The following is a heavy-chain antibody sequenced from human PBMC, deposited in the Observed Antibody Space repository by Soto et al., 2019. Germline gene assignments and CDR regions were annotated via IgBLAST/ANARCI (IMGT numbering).Heavy chain of an antibody. CDR3: ARLYYYDSSGYYEGSYYYYGMDV. CDR1: GGSFSDYS. V-gene: IGHV4-34*01. J-gene: IGHJ6*02. D-gene: IGHD3-22*01. CDR2: IYHSGST. Sequence: PSETLSLTCAVYGGSFSDYSWTWIRQPPGKGLEWIGEIYHSGSTNYNPSLRSRGTISVDKSKNQFSLKLSSVTAADTAVYYCARLYYYDSSGYYEGSYYYYGMDVWGQGTTVT.